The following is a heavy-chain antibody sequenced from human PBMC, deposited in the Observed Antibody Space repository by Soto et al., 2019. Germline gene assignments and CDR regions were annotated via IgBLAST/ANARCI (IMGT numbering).Heavy chain of an antibody. CDR3: ARVPYGLGYFDY. J-gene: IGHJ4*02. CDR1: GGSISSSSYY. D-gene: IGHD7-27*01. Sequence: QLQLQESGPGLVKPSETLSLTCTVSGGSISSSSYYWGWIRQPPGKGLEWIGSIYYSGSTYYNPSLKSRVTISVDTSKNQCSLKLSSVTAADTAVYYCARVPYGLGYFDYWGQGTLVTFSS. V-gene: IGHV4-39*01. CDR2: IYYSGST.